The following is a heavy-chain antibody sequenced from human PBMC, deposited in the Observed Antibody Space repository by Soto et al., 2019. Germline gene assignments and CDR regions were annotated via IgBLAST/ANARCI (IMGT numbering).Heavy chain of an antibody. D-gene: IGHD2-2*01. CDR1: GYTFTSYA. CDR2: INAGNGNT. CDR3: ARDRGVCSSTSCPIDAFDI. J-gene: IGHJ3*02. Sequence: QVQLVQSGAEVKKPGASVKVSCKASGYTFTSYAMHWVRQAPGQRLEWMGWINAGNGNTKYSQKFQGRVTITRDTXXSXAXXELSSLRSEDTAVYYCARDRGVCSSTSCPIDAFDIWGQGTMVTVSS. V-gene: IGHV1-3*01.